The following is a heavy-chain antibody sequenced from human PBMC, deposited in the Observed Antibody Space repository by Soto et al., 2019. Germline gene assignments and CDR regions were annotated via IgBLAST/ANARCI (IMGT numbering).Heavy chain of an antibody. D-gene: IGHD2-15*01. J-gene: IGHJ3*02. CDR2: IYKDFT. CDR3: AREPRYCSGGSCSIMGDAFDI. CDR1: GFTVTDIY. Sequence: EVQLVESGGGLVQPGGSLRLSCVASGFTVTDIYMNWVRQAPGKGLEWVSVIYKDFTDYADFVKGRFSVSTDSSKNALYLQMDNLRGEGTAVYYCAREPRYCSGGSCSIMGDAFDIWGQGAMVTVSS. V-gene: IGHV3-66*01.